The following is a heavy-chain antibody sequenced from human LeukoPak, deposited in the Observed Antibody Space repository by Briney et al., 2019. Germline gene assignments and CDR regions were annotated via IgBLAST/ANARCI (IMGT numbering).Heavy chain of an antibody. D-gene: IGHD1-26*01. J-gene: IGHJ4*02. CDR2: QTANRDAK. V-gene: IGHV3-30*04. CDR3: ARDAQSGAHSDFDY. Sequence: GGSLRLSCAASGFTVKRYAIHWVRQAPGAGLEWVAIQTANRDAKFYADSVKGRFTLSRDDSQNTVFLQMNSLRAEDTALYYCARDAQSGAHSDFDYWGQGTLVTVSS. CDR1: GFTVKRYA.